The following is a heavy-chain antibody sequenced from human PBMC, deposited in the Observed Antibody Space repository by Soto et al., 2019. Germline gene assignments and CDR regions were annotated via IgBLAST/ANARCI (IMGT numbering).Heavy chain of an antibody. CDR3: ARDQQYYFDY. Sequence: QVQLQESGPGLVKPSETLSLTCTVSGGSVSSGSYYWSWIRQPPGKGLEWIGYIYYSGSTNYNPSLKSRVTISVDTSKNQFSLKLSSVIAADTAVYYCARDQQYYFDYWGQGTLVTVSS. CDR2: IYYSGST. CDR1: GGSVSSGSYY. J-gene: IGHJ4*02. V-gene: IGHV4-61*01.